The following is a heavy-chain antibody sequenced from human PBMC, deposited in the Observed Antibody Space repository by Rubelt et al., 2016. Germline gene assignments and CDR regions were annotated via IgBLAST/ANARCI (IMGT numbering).Heavy chain of an antibody. Sequence: QLQLQESGPGLVKPSETLSLTCTVSGGSISSSSYYWGWIRQPPGKGLEWIGSIYYSGSTYSTPSLKSRVTISVDTSKNQFSLKLSSVTAADTAVYYCARAVSYYDSSGYGYYYYMDVWGKGTTVTVSS. CDR1: GGSISSSSYY. J-gene: IGHJ6*03. CDR2: IYYSGST. V-gene: IGHV4-39*07. CDR3: ARAVSYYDSSGYGYYYYMDV. D-gene: IGHD3-22*01.